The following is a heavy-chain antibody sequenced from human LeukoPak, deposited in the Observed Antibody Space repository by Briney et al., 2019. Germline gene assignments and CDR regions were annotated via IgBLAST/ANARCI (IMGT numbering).Heavy chain of an antibody. CDR1: GFTFSDYH. CDR2: ISSSSSYT. J-gene: IGHJ4*02. D-gene: IGHD3-22*01. Sequence: GGSLRLSCAASGFTFSDYHMSWIRQAPGKGLEWVSYISSSSSYTNYADSVKGRFTISRDNAKNSLYLQMNSLRAEDTAVYYCASIPTYYYDSSGSAVDYWGQGTLVTVSS. CDR3: ASIPTYYYDSSGSAVDY. V-gene: IGHV3-11*03.